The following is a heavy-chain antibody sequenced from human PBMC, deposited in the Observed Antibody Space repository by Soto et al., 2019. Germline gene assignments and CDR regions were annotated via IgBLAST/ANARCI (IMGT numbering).Heavy chain of an antibody. V-gene: IGHV1-18*01. D-gene: IGHD3-3*01. CDR2: ISAYNGNT. CDR1: GYTFTSYG. J-gene: IGHJ6*02. Sequence: GASVKVSCKASGYTFTSYGISWVRQAPGQGLEWMGWISAYNGNTNYAQKLQGRVTMTTDTSTSTAYMELRSLRSDDTAVYYCARVVTIFGVVTSPHYGMDVWGQGTTVTVS. CDR3: ARVVTIFGVVTSPHYGMDV.